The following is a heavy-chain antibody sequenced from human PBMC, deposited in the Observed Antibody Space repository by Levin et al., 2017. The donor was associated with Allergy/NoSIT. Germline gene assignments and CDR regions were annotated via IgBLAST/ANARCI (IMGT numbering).Heavy chain of an antibody. D-gene: IGHD4-17*01. CDR2: INHSGST. CDR1: GGSFSGYY. Sequence: PSETLSLTCAVYGGSFSGYYWSWIRQPPGKGLEWIGEINHSGSTNYNPSLKSRVTISVDTSKNQFSLKLSSVTAADTAVYYCARGHGDYDMAYWGQGTLVTVSS. J-gene: IGHJ4*02. CDR3: ARGHGDYDMAY. V-gene: IGHV4-34*01.